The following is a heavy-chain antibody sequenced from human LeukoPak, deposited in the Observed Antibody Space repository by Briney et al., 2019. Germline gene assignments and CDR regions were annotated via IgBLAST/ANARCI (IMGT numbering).Heavy chain of an antibody. D-gene: IGHD3-22*01. CDR3: ARYNYYDSSGYYNSRYFDY. J-gene: IGHJ4*02. V-gene: IGHV4-59*02. CDR2: KYYSGNT. Sequence: AETLSLTCNVSGGFVSTYYWSWIRQSPGKGLEWIGYKYYSGNTNYNPSLKSRVTISVDTSKNQFSLKLSSVTAADTAVYYCARYNYYDSSGYYNSRYFDYWGQGTLVTVSS. CDR1: GGFVSTYY.